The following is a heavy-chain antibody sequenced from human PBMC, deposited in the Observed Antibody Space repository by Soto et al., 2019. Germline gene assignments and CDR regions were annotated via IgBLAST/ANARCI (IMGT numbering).Heavy chain of an antibody. Sequence: SETLSLTCAVYGGSFSGYYWSWIRQPPGKGLEWIGEINHSGSTNYNPSLKSRVTISVDTSKNQFSLKLSSVTAADTAVYYCARGVAEAGTRGDWFHPWGQGTMVTV. J-gene: IGHJ5*02. D-gene: IGHD6-13*01. CDR3: ARGVAEAGTRGDWFHP. CDR1: GGSFSGYY. V-gene: IGHV4-34*01. CDR2: INHSGST.